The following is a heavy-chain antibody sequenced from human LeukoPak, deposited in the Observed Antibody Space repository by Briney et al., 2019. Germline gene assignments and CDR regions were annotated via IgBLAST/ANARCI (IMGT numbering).Heavy chain of an antibody. CDR2: IDSVGSTT. J-gene: IGHJ4*02. D-gene: IGHD1-26*01. CDR1: GFTFSTYW. V-gene: IGHV3-74*01. CDR3: VKGSGSYWGLLDY. Sequence: GGSLRLSCAASGFTFSTYWMHWVRQAPGKGLLWVSRIDSVGSTTSYADSVKGRFTISRDNAKNTLYLQMNSLRAEDTAVYYCVKGSGSYWGLLDYWGQGTQVTVSS.